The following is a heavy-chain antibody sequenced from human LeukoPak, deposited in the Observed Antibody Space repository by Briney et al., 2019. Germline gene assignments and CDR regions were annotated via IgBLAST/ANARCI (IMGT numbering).Heavy chain of an antibody. CDR1: GGSISSYY. J-gene: IGHJ4*02. D-gene: IGHD5-18*01. Sequence: PSETLSLTCTVYGGSISSYYWSWIRQPPGKGLEWIGYIYYSGSTNYNPSLKSRVTISVDTSKNQFSLKLSSVTAADTAVYYCARVGYSFGYFDYWGQGTLVTVSS. V-gene: IGHV4-59*01. CDR3: ARVGYSFGYFDY. CDR2: IYYSGST.